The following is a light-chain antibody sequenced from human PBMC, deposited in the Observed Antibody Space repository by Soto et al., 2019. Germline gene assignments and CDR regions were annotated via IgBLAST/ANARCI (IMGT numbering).Light chain of an antibody. J-gene: IGKJ4*01. V-gene: IGKV3-15*01. Sequence: EIVMTQSPATLSMSPREGATLSCSASQGIGDTLAWYQQKPGQTPRLLIYDTSIRGTGVTARFSGSRSGAEFTLTISSLQSEDFAAYYCQHYVNWPLTFGGGTKVDIK. CDR2: DTS. CDR3: QHYVNWPLT. CDR1: QGIGDT.